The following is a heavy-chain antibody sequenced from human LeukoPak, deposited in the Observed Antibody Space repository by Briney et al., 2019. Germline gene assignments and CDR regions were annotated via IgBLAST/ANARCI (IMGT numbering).Heavy chain of an antibody. CDR3: ARDDSVAGTGDY. V-gene: IGHV3-23*01. CDR1: GFTFSNYA. CDR2: VSNSGGTT. Sequence: GGSLRLSCAASGFTFSNYAMTWVRQGPGKGLEWVSTVSNSGGTTFYADSVEGRFTISRDNSKNTLYLQMSSLRAEDTAVYYCARDDSVAGTGDYWGQGTLVTVSS. D-gene: IGHD6-19*01. J-gene: IGHJ4*02.